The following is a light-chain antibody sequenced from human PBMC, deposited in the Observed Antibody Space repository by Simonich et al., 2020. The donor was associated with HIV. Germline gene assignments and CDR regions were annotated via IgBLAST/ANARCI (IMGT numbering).Light chain of an antibody. Sequence: DIQMTQSPSSVSASVGDRVTISCRASQGISSWLAWYHQKPGKAPKLLIYAASSLQSGVPSRFSGSGSGTDFALTISSLQPEDFATYFCQQIYSTPLTFGGGTKLEIK. CDR2: AAS. CDR3: QQIYSTPLT. CDR1: QGISSW. J-gene: IGKJ4*01. V-gene: IGKV1-12*01.